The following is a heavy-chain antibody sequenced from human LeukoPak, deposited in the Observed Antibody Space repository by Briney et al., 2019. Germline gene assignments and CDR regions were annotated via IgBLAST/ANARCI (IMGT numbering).Heavy chain of an antibody. Sequence: PSETLSLTCAVYGGSFSGYYWSWIRQPPGKGLEWIGEINHSGSTNYNPSLKSRVTISVDTSKNQFSLKLSSVTAADTAVYYCARLGYDILTGSPNLDYWGQGTLVTVSS. CDR3: ARLGYDILTGSPNLDY. V-gene: IGHV4-34*01. CDR1: GGSFSGYY. J-gene: IGHJ4*02. D-gene: IGHD3-9*01. CDR2: INHSGST.